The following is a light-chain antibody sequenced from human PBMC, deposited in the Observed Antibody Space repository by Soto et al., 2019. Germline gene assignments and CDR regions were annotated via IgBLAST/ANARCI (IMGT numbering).Light chain of an antibody. CDR3: LQHTYLWT. J-gene: IGKJ1*01. Sequence: IQMPQSPSTLSASVGDSVTITCLASQSITIWLAWYQQKPGKAPKLLIYDASSLEGGVPSRFSGSGSGTEFTLTISSLQPEDFATYYCLQHTYLWTFGQGTKVDIK. V-gene: IGKV1-5*01. CDR1: QSITIW. CDR2: DAS.